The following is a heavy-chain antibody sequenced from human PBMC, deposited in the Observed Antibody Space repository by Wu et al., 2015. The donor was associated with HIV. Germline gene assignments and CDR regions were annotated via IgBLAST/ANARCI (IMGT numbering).Heavy chain of an antibody. CDR2: INPNSGGT. CDR1: GYTFTGYY. Sequence: QVQLVQSGAEVKKPGASVKVSCKASGYTFTGYYMHWVRQAPGQGLEWMGWINPNSGGTNYAQKFQGRVTMTRDTSISTAYMELSRLRSDDTAVYYCARDAYYYDSSGYVWFDPGARDPGPPSP. J-gene: IGHJ5*02. CDR3: ARDAYYYDSSGYVWFDP. V-gene: IGHV1-2*02. D-gene: IGHD3-22*01.